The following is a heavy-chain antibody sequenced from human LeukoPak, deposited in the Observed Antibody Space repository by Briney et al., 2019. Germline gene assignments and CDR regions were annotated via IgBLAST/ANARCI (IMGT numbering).Heavy chain of an antibody. J-gene: IGHJ5*02. Sequence: SETLSLTCTVSGGSISSYYWSWIRQPPGKGLEWIGYIYYSGSTNYNPSLKSRVTISVDTSKNQFPLKLSSVTAADTAVYYCAGADSDSSGWYPNWFDPWGQGTLVTVSS. CDR1: GGSISSYY. D-gene: IGHD6-19*01. CDR2: IYYSGST. CDR3: AGADSDSSGWYPNWFDP. V-gene: IGHV4-59*01.